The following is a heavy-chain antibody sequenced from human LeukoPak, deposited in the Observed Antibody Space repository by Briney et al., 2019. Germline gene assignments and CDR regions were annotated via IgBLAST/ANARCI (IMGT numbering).Heavy chain of an antibody. Sequence: NPSETLSLTCAVYGGSFSSYYWSWIRQPPGKGLEWIGEINHSGSTNYNPSLKSRVTISVDTSKNQFSLKFSSVTAADTAVYYCARGRSRGVPHYFDYWGQGTLVTVSS. CDR3: ARGRSRGVPHYFDY. D-gene: IGHD3-10*01. V-gene: IGHV4-34*01. J-gene: IGHJ4*02. CDR1: GGSFSSYY. CDR2: INHSGST.